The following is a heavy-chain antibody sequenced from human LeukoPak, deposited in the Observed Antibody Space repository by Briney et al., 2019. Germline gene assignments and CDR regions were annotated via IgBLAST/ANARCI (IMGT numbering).Heavy chain of an antibody. CDR1: GFTFSGSA. CDR3: TRHIRDIVVVPAAPSVNYYYYMDV. V-gene: IGHV3-73*01. CDR2: IRSKANSYAT. Sequence: GGSLRLSCAASGFTFSGSAMHWVRQASGKGLEWVGRIRSKANSYATAYAASVKGRFTISRDDSKNTAYLQMNSLKTEDTAVYYCTRHIRDIVVVPAAPSVNYYYYMDVWGKGTTVTVFS. D-gene: IGHD2-2*01. J-gene: IGHJ6*03.